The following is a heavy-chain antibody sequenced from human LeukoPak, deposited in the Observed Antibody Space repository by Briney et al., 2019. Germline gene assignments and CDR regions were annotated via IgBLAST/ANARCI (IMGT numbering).Heavy chain of an antibody. CDR3: GXXXPXXXRXXPXXSXXXXXY. CDR2: INPNSGGT. J-gene: IGHJ4*01. V-gene: IGHV1-2*02. CDR1: XXTFTGYY. Sequence: AXXXTFTGYYMHWVRQAPGQGLEWMGWINPNSGGTNYAQKFQGRVTMTTDTSTSTAYMEVRRRRADDTAVYYCGXXXPXXXRXXPXXSXXXXXYWGXXXLVTVSS. D-gene: IGHD2-2*01.